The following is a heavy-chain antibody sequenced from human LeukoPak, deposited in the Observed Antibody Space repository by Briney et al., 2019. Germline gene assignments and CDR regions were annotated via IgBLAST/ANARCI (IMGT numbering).Heavy chain of an antibody. Sequence: GRSLRLSCSASGFSFITYAMTWVRQAPGKGLEWVPALSASGGTTYYADSVKGRFTTSRDNSKNTLYLQMNSLRAEDTAVYYCARENFQYWAQGTLVTVSS. D-gene: IGHD1-26*01. CDR1: GFSFITYA. CDR2: LSASGGTT. CDR3: ARENFQY. V-gene: IGHV3-23*01. J-gene: IGHJ4*02.